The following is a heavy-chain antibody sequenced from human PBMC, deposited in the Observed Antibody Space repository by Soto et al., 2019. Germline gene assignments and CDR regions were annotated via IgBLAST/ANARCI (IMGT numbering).Heavy chain of an antibody. CDR1: GYTFTNYA. CDR2: INAGNGHT. Sequence: QVQLVQSGAEVKKPGASVKVSCKASGYTFTNYAIHWVRQAPGQRLEWMGWINAGNGHTKYSQKFQARVIITRDTSASTAYMELSSLRSEDTAVYYCARGERYYYDSSGYFGFDYWGQGTLVTVSS. CDR3: ARGERYYYDSSGYFGFDY. J-gene: IGHJ4*02. V-gene: IGHV1-3*01. D-gene: IGHD3-22*01.